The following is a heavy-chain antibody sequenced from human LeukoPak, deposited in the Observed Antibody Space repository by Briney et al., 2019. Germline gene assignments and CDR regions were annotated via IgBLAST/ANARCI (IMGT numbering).Heavy chain of an antibody. J-gene: IGHJ4*02. CDR2: IIDSGST. D-gene: IGHD2-15*01. Sequence: PGGSLRLSCAASGFTLNNAWMSWVRQPPMKGLEWIGEIIDSGSTNYNPSLKGRITISLDKTKNQFSLNVNSVTAADTAVYYCSTYGPTSGGYTFEYWGQGILVTVSS. CDR1: GFTLNNAW. V-gene: IGHV4-4*02. CDR3: STYGPTSGGYTFEY.